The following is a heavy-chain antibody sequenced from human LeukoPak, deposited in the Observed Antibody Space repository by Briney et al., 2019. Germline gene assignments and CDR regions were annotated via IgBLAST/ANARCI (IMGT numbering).Heavy chain of an antibody. J-gene: IGHJ4*02. CDR3: ARERAYCSSTSCCRGNYFDY. D-gene: IGHD2-2*01. Sequence: GASVKVSCKASGGTFSSYAISWVRQAPGQGLEWMGRIIPILGIANYAQKFQGRVTITADKSTSTAYMELSSLRSEDTAVYYCARERAYCSSTSCCRGNYFDYWGQGTLVTVSS. V-gene: IGHV1-69*04. CDR1: GGTFSSYA. CDR2: IIPILGIA.